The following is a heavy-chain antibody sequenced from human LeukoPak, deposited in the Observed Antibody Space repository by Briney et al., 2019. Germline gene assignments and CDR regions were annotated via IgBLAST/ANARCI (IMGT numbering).Heavy chain of an antibody. Sequence: GGSLRLSCAASGFTFSSYSMNWVRQAPGKGLEWVSSISSSSSYIYYADSVKGRFTISRDNAKNSLYLQMNSLRDEDTAVYYCARGSPNLFDYWGQGTLVTVSS. V-gene: IGHV3-21*04. J-gene: IGHJ4*02. CDR3: ARGSPNLFDY. CDR2: ISSSSSYI. D-gene: IGHD1-14*01. CDR1: GFTFSSYS.